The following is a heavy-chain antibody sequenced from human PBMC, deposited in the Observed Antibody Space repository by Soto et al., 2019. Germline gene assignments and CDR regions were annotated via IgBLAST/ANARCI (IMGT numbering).Heavy chain of an antibody. J-gene: IGHJ4*02. CDR3: ARDEYHYGSGSSYSTLDD. Sequence: SVKVSCKASGGTFSSYAISWVRQAPGQGLEWMGAINPIGGTADYAQKFQGRVTLTADAPTSTVYMELRSLRSEDTAIYYCARDEYHYGSGSSYSTLDDWGQGTLVTVSS. D-gene: IGHD3-10*01. CDR2: INPIGGTA. CDR1: GGTFSSYA. V-gene: IGHV1-69*13.